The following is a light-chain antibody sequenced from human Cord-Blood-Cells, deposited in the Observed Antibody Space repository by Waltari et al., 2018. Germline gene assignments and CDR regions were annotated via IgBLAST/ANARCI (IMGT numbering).Light chain of an antibody. V-gene: IGKV3D-15*01. CDR1: QSVSSN. CDR3: QQYNNWPPLT. Sequence: EIVMTQSPATLSVSPGERATLSCRASQSVSSNLAWYQQKPGQAPRLLIYGASIRATVIPARFSGSGSGTEFTRTISSLQSEDFAVYYCQQYNNWPPLTFGGGTKVEIK. CDR2: GAS. J-gene: IGKJ4*01.